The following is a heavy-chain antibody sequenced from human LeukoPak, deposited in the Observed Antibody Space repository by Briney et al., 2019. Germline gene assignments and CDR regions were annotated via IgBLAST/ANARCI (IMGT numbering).Heavy chain of an antibody. CDR2: IYYSGST. J-gene: IGHJ4*02. D-gene: IGHD5-18*01. CDR3: ARQPPGYSYGHDY. Sequence: GSLRLSCAASGFTFSNYAMSWIRQPPGKGLEWIGYIYYSGSTSYNPSLKSRVTISVDTSKNQFSLKLSSVTAADTAVYYCARQPPGYSYGHDYWGQGTLVTVSS. CDR1: GFTFSNYA. V-gene: IGHV4-59*08.